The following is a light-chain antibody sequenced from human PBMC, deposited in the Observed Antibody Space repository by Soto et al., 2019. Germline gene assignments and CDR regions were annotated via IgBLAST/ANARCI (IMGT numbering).Light chain of an antibody. J-gene: IGKJ1*01. V-gene: IGKV1-5*01. CDR2: DAS. CDR3: QQYNSYVWT. Sequence: DIQMTQSPSSLSASVGDRVTITCRTSQTITTSLNWYRQKPGKAPKLLIYDASSLESGVPSRFSGSGSGTEFTLTISSLQPDDFATYYCQQYNSYVWTFGQGTKVDIK. CDR1: QTITTS.